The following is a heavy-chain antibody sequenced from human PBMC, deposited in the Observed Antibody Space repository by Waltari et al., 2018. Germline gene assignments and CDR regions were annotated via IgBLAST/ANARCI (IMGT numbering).Heavy chain of an antibody. CDR3: ARDYYDSRGSNWFDP. Sequence: QVQLQESGPGLVKPSETLSLTCTVSGGSVSSGSYYWSWIRQPPGKGLEWIGKIYYTGSTNYNPSLKSRVTISVDMSKNQFSLRLTSVTAADTAVYYCARDYYDSRGSNWFDPWGQGTLVTVSS. V-gene: IGHV4-61*01. CDR1: GGSVSSGSYY. CDR2: IYYTGST. J-gene: IGHJ5*02. D-gene: IGHD3-22*01.